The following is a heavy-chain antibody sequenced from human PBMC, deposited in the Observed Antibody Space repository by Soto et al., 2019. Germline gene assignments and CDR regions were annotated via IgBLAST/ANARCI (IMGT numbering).Heavy chain of an antibody. J-gene: IGHJ6*02. V-gene: IGHV2-5*02. CDR3: AGWNYQSGLGL. D-gene: IGHD1-7*01. Sequence: QITLKESGPTLVRPTQTLTLTCSFSGFSLNTNGMGVGWIRQPPGKALEWLAFIYWDEDKRYSPSLKTRLTGTTDTSQNQVVLNLTNLDPFVTGNYFCAGWNYQSGLGLWGQGNTVTVSS. CDR2: IYWDEDK. CDR1: GFSLNTNGMG.